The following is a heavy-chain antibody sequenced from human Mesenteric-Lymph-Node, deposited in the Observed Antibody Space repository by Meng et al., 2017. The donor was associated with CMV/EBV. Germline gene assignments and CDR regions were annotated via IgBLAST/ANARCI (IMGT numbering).Heavy chain of an antibody. D-gene: IGHD3-3*01. V-gene: IGHV1-46*01. CDR1: GYTFTSYY. J-gene: IGHJ6*02. Sequence: ASVKVSCKSSGYTFTSYYMHWVRQAPGQGLEWMGIINPSGGSTSYAQKLQGRVTMTRDTSTSTVYMELSSLRSEDTAVYYCARATEGITIFGVVRGVGMDVWGQGTTVTVSS. CDR3: ARATEGITIFGVVRGVGMDV. CDR2: INPSGGST.